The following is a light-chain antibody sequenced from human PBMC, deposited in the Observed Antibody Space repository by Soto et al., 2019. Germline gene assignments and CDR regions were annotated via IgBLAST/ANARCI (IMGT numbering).Light chain of an antibody. Sequence: EIVLTQSPGTLSLSPGERATLSCRASQSVSSSYLVWYQQKPGQAPRLLIYGASSRATGIPDRFSGSGSGTDFNLTISRLEPEDFAVYYWKQYSRSHHTYTFGHGTKLEIK. V-gene: IGKV3-20*01. CDR1: QSVSSSY. CDR3: KQYSRSHHTYT. J-gene: IGKJ2*01. CDR2: GAS.